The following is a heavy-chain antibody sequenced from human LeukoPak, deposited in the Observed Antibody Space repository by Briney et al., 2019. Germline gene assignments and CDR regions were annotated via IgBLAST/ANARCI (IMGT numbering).Heavy chain of an antibody. CDR3: AREMATTYYFDY. CDR2: INPSGGST. V-gene: IGHV1-46*01. CDR1: GYTLTNYY. Sequence: ASVKVSCKASGYTLTNYYIYWVRQAPGQGLEWMGIINPSGGSTKYAQKFQGRVTMTRDTSTSTVYMELSSLRSEDTAVYYCAREMATTYYFDYWGQGTLVTVSS. D-gene: IGHD5-24*01. J-gene: IGHJ4*02.